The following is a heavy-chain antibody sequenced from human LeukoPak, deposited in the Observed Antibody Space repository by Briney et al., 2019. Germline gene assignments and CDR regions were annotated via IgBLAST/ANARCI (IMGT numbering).Heavy chain of an antibody. V-gene: IGHV3-23*01. CDR1: GFSFSDYV. CDR2: ISGSDGST. Sequence: SGGSLRLSCAASGFSFSDYVMYWVRQAPGKGLEWVSGISGSDGSTYYADSVKGRFSISRDNSKKTLYLQMNSLRAEDTAVYYCAKDSAIYGTSSTVRFDYWGQGTLVTVSS. CDR3: AKDSAIYGTSSTVRFDY. D-gene: IGHD4-23*01. J-gene: IGHJ4*02.